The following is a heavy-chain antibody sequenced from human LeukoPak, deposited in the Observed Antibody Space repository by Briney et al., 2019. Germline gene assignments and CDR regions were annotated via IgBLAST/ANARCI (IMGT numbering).Heavy chain of an antibody. Sequence: GGSLRLSCAASGFTFSSYSMNWVRQAPGKGLEWVSSISSSSSYIYYADSVKGRFTISRDNAKNSLYLQMNSLRAEDTAVYYCARASKWQDAFDIWGQGTMVTVSS. CDR3: ARASKWQDAFDI. V-gene: IGHV3-21*01. J-gene: IGHJ3*02. CDR2: ISSSSSYI. CDR1: GFTFSSYS. D-gene: IGHD5-12*01.